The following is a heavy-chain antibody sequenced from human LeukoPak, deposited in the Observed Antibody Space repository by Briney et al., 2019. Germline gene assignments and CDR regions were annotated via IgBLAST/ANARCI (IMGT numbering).Heavy chain of an antibody. CDR2: IYFDGST. Sequence: SETLSLTCTVSGGSISNYYWSWIRQPPGKGLEWTGYIYFDGSTNYNPSLKSRLTISLDTSKNHISLKLSSVTAADTALYYCARAGNDWNTGYYFDYWGQGTLVTVSS. J-gene: IGHJ4*02. CDR3: ARAGNDWNTGYYFDY. CDR1: GGSISNYY. D-gene: IGHD1/OR15-1a*01. V-gene: IGHV4-59*01.